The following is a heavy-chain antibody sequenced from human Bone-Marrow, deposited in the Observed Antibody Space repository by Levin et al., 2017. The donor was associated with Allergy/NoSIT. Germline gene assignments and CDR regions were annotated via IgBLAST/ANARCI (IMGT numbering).Heavy chain of an antibody. D-gene: IGHD2-15*01. CDR2: IKPDESET. V-gene: IGHV3-7*01. CDR3: ARLGLEVGGPNWFDP. Sequence: GGSLRLSCAASGLTFSRSWMTWVRQTPGKGLEWVAHIKPDESETYYVDSVKGRFSISRDNAKNSVYLQMNSLRVEDTGLYFCARLGLEVGGPNWFDPWGQGTLVTVSS. CDR1: GLTFSRSW. J-gene: IGHJ5*02.